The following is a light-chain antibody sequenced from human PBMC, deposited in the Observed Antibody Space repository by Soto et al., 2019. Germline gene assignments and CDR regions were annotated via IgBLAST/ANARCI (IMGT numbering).Light chain of an antibody. Sequence: QSVLTQPPSASGAPGQKVTISGSGSRSNIGNNYVSWYQQLPGTAPKLLIYDNNKRPSGIPDRFSGSKSGTSATLGITGLQTGDEADDYCGTWDSSLSGYVVFGGGTKLTVL. CDR3: GTWDSSLSGYVV. CDR1: RSNIGNNY. J-gene: IGLJ2*01. CDR2: DNN. V-gene: IGLV1-51*01.